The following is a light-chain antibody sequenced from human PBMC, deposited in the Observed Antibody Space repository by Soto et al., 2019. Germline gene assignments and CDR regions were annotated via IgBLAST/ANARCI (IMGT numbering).Light chain of an antibody. CDR3: QQYDSFSKT. CDR1: QSIRSW. V-gene: IGKV1-5*01. CDR2: DAS. Sequence: DILMTQAPSTLSASVEDRVTITCRASQSIRSWLAWYQQKPGKAPQLLIYDASNLESGVPSRFSGSGSGTEFTLTISSLQPDDFATYCCQQYDSFSKTFGRGTKV. J-gene: IGKJ1*01.